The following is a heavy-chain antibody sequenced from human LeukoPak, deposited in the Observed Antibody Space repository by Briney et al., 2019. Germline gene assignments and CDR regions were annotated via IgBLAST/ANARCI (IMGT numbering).Heavy chain of an antibody. Sequence: KTSETLSLTCTVSGGSISSYYWSWIRQPAGKGLEWIGRIYTSGSTNYNPSLKSRVTTSVDTSKNQFSLKLSSVTAADTAMYYCATYSGEGNDYWGQGTLVTVSS. CDR1: GGSISSYY. CDR3: ATYSGEGNDY. CDR2: IYTSGST. V-gene: IGHV4-4*07. D-gene: IGHD1-26*01. J-gene: IGHJ4*02.